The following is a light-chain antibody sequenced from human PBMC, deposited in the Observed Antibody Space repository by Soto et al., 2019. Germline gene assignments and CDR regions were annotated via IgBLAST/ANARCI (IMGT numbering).Light chain of an antibody. J-gene: IGKJ1*01. V-gene: IGKV1-5*01. CDR2: DAS. CDR1: KSISTW. CDR3: QQYDSSSRT. Sequence: DIKMTQSPSTLSASVGDRVTITCRASKSISTWLAWYQQKPGKAPKLLIYDASSLQGGVPSRFSGSGSGTEFTLTISSLQPDDFATYYCQQYDSSSRTFGQGTEVEIK.